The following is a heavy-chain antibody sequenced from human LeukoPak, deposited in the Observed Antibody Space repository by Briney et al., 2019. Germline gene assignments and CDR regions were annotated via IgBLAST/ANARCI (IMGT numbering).Heavy chain of an antibody. D-gene: IGHD2-15*01. CDR1: GGSFSGYY. CDR3: ARDKFCSDTGSCNIGLFDF. J-gene: IGHJ4*02. V-gene: IGHV4-34*01. CDR2: INHRGSS. Sequence: TPSETLSLTCGVFGGSFSGYYWTWLRQPPGKRLEWVGQINHRGSSHYNPSLRSRVTISVDTSKTQFSLKLTSVTAADTAVYYCARDKFCSDTGSCNIGLFDFWGQGALVTVSS.